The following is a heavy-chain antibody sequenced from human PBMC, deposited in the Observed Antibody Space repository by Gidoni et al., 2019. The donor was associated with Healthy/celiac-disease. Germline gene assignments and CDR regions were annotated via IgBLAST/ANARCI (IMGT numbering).Heavy chain of an antibody. Sequence: QLQVPVRGLVKPSQTLSLTCTVSGGSISSGGYYWSWIRQHPGKGLEWIGYIYYSGSTYYNPSLKSRVTMSVDTSKNQFSLKLSSVTAADTAVYYCARVPVPTAMVTGGWFDPWGQGTLVTVSS. D-gene: IGHD5-18*01. CDR1: GGSISSGGYY. CDR3: ARVPVPTAMVTGGWFDP. CDR2: IYYSGST. V-gene: IGHV4-31*03. J-gene: IGHJ5*02.